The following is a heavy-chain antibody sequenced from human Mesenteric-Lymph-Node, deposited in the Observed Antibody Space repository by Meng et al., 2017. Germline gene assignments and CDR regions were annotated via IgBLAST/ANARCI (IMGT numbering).Heavy chain of an antibody. D-gene: IGHD3-22*01. J-gene: IGHJ4*02. Sequence: GGSLRLSCAASGFTFSNYNIHWVRQAPGKGLEWVSSISSASTYIYYADSVKGRFTISRDNAKNSLHLQMSSLRAEDTAMYYCARVRETYDSGAYYGHLDYWGQGTLVTVSS. CDR1: GFTFSNYN. CDR2: ISSASTYI. CDR3: ARVRETYDSGAYYGHLDY. V-gene: IGHV3-21*01.